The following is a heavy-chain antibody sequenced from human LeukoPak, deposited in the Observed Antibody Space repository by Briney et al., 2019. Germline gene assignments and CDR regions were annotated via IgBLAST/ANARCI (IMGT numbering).Heavy chain of an antibody. D-gene: IGHD2/OR15-2a*01. V-gene: IGHV3-7*01. CDR2: IKQDGSEK. Sequence: PGGSLRLSCAASGFTFSSFWMNWVRQAPGKGLEWVANIKQDGSEKYYVDSVKGRFTISRDNAKNSLYLQMNSLRAEDTAVYHCARDIGEYSSKSLDAFDIWGQGTLVSVSS. CDR3: ARDIGEYSSKSLDAFDI. J-gene: IGHJ3*02. CDR1: GFTFSSFW.